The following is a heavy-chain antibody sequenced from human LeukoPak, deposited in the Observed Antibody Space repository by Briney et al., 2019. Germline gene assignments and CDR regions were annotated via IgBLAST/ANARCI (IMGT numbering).Heavy chain of an antibody. CDR1: GGSTSSYY. CDR2: IYSSGST. Sequence: SETLSLTCTVSGGSTSSYYWSWIRQPAGKGLEWIGRIYSSGSTNYNPSLNSRVTMSVDTSKNQFSLKLSSVTAADTAVYYCARRDWNYWYFDLWGRGTLVTVSA. D-gene: IGHD1-1*01. J-gene: IGHJ2*01. V-gene: IGHV4-4*07. CDR3: ARRDWNYWYFDL.